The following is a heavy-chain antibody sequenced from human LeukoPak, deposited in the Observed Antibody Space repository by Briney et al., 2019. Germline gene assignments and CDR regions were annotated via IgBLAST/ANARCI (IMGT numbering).Heavy chain of an antibody. Sequence: GXXLRLSCAASGFTFSSYGMHWVRQAPGKGLEWVAFIRYDGSNKYYADSVKGRFTISRDNSKNTLYLQMNSLRAEDTAVYYCAKDAGVAPGAFDIWGQGTMVTVSS. CDR1: GFTFSSYG. V-gene: IGHV3-30*02. CDR3: AKDAGVAPGAFDI. CDR2: IRYDGSNK. D-gene: IGHD7-27*01. J-gene: IGHJ3*02.